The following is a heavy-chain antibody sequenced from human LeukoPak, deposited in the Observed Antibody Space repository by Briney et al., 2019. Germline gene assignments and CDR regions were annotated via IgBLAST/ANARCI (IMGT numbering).Heavy chain of an antibody. CDR2: VDYSGDSP. Sequence: GGSLRLSCTGSGFTLSSYEMTWIRQAPGKGLEWVSSVDYSGDSPYYADSVKGRFTISRDNAKNSLYLQMNSLRAEDTAVYYCARGREWLRFGWGQGTLVTVSS. J-gene: IGHJ4*02. CDR3: ARGREWLRFG. D-gene: IGHD5-12*01. CDR1: GFTLSSYE. V-gene: IGHV3-48*03.